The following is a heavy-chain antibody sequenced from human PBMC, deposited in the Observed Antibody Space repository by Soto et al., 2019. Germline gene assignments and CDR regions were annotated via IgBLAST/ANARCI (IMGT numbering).Heavy chain of an antibody. J-gene: IGHJ4*02. CDR1: GFTFSSYS. D-gene: IGHD2-15*01. CDR3: ARDGSDIVVVVAAGGTDFDY. CDR2: ISSSRSYI. Sequence: PGGSLRLSCAASGFTFSSYSVNWVRQAPGKGLEWVSSISSSRSYIYYADSVKGRFTISRDNAKNSLYLQMNSLRAEDTAVYYCARDGSDIVVVVAAGGTDFDYWGQGTLVTVSS. V-gene: IGHV3-21*01.